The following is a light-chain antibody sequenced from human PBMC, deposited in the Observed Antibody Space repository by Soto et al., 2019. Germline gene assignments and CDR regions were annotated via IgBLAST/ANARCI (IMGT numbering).Light chain of an antibody. CDR1: QSVNIY. V-gene: IGKV3D-15*01. CDR2: GAS. Sequence: EIVMTQSPATLSVSPGERATLSCRASQSVNIYLAWYQQKPGQAPRLLIFGASYRPTGIPARFSGSGSGTELNLTISSLQSEDFAVYFCQQYDDWLRLTFGGGTKVEIK. J-gene: IGKJ4*01. CDR3: QQYDDWLRLT.